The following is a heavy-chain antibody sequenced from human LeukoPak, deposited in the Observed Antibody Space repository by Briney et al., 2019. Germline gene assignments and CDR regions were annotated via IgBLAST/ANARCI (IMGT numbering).Heavy chain of an antibody. D-gene: IGHD2-15*01. V-gene: IGHV1-3*03. CDR2: INAGNGNT. Sequence: ASVKVSCKASGYTSTSYAMHWVRQAPGQRLEWMGWINAGNGNTKYSQEFQGRVTIIRDTSASTAYMELSSLRSEDMAVYYCARNRGYCSGGSCTLAAFDIWGQGTMVTVSS. CDR1: GYTSTSYA. CDR3: ARNRGYCSGGSCTLAAFDI. J-gene: IGHJ3*02.